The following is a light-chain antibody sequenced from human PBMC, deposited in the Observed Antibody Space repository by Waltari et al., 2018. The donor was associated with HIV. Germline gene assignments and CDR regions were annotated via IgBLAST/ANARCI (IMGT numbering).Light chain of an antibody. CDR1: SRAVGGYNY. CDR2: EVS. V-gene: IGLV2-14*01. J-gene: IGLJ1*01. Sequence: QSALTQPASVSGSPGQSITISCTGTSRAVGGYNYVSWYQQHPGKAPKLMIYEVSNRPSGVSNRFSGSKSGNTASLTISGLQAEDEADYYCSSYTSSSTGVFGTGTKVTVL. CDR3: SSYTSSSTGV.